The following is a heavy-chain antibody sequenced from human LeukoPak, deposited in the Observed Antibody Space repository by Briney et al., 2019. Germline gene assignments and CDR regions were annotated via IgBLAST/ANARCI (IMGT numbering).Heavy chain of an antibody. V-gene: IGHV3-7*04. J-gene: IGHJ4*02. CDR1: GFTLSNFW. CDR2: LHPEGQGK. D-gene: IGHD1-1*01. CDR3: ARGDDFSGDH. Sequence: PGECLRLSCAIPGFTLSNFWRTRVPQAPARGLGWVPNLHPEGQGKYHLESVKGRFTISRDNINNLLFLQMNALRVEDTAIYYCARGDDFSGDHWGQGTLVTVSS.